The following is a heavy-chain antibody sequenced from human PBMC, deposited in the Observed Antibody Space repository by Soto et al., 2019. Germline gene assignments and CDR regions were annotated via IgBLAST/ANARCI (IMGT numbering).Heavy chain of an antibody. D-gene: IGHD2-2*02. V-gene: IGHV3-30-3*01. CDR3: AREYTAWPLAYGLDV. CDR2: ISYDGSNK. Sequence: GGSLRLSCAASGFTFSSYAMRWVRQAPGKGLEWVAVISYDGSNKYYADSVKGRFTISRDNSKNTLSLQMNSLRAEDTAVYYCAREYTAWPLAYGLDVWGQGTTVTVSS. CDR1: GFTFSSYA. J-gene: IGHJ6*02.